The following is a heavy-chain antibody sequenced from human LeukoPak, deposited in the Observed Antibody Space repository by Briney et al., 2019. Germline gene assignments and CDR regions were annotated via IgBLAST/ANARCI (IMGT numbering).Heavy chain of an antibody. CDR1: GFTFSSYA. V-gene: IGHV3-30*04. CDR2: ISYDGSNK. D-gene: IGHD5-18*01. Sequence: GGSLRLSCAASGFTFSSYAMHWVRQAPGKGLEWVAVISYDGSNKYYADSVKGRFTISRDNSKHTLYLQMNSLRAEDTAVYYCAKGRGYNYGYIFGYFDYWGQGTLVTVSS. J-gene: IGHJ4*02. CDR3: AKGRGYNYGYIFGYFDY.